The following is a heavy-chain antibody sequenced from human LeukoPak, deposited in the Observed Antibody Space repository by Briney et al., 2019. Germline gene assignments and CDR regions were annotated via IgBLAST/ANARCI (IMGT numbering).Heavy chain of an antibody. D-gene: IGHD5-12*01. Sequence: PSETLSLTCTVSGGSISSYYWSWIRQPAGKGLEWIGRISTSGSTNYNPSLKSRVTMSVDTSKNQFSLNLSSVTAADTAVYYCARGSARMVANPLFDYWGRGTLVTVSS. J-gene: IGHJ4*02. CDR2: ISTSGST. CDR3: ARGSARMVANPLFDY. V-gene: IGHV4-4*07. CDR1: GGSISSYY.